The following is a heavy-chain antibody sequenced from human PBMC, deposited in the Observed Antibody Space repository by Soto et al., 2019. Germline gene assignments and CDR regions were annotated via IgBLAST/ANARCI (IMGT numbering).Heavy chain of an antibody. CDR1: GYTFTSYS. D-gene: IGHD2-15*01. CDR2: INPSSDRT. Sequence: GASVRVSCKASGYTFTSYSMHWVRQAPGQGLEWRGIINPSSDRTSYAQNFQGRVTMTSDTSTSIVYMEMSSLKSEDTAVYYCARDHNFGFILYAMDVWGQGTTVTVSS. CDR3: ARDHNFGFILYAMDV. V-gene: IGHV1-46*01. J-gene: IGHJ6*02.